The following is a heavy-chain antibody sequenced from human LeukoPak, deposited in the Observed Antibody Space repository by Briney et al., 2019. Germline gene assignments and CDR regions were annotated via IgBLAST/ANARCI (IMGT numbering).Heavy chain of an antibody. CDR1: GFTFSSYG. CDR3: AKSPKGVVAATPYYFDY. CDR2: ISGSGGST. Sequence: GGSLRLSCAASGFTFSSYGMHWVRQAPGKGLEWVSAISGSGGSTYYADSVKGRFTISRDNSKNTLYLQMNSLRAEDTAVYYCAKSPKGVVAATPYYFDYWGQGTLVTVSS. D-gene: IGHD2-15*01. J-gene: IGHJ4*02. V-gene: IGHV3-23*01.